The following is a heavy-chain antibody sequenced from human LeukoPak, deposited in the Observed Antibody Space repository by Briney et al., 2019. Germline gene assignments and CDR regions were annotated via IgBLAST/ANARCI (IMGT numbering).Heavy chain of an antibody. CDR1: GVSFSGYY. D-gene: IGHD3-16*01. CDR2: INHSEST. V-gene: IGHV4-34*01. Sequence: PSAALSRTCAVYGVSFSGYYWSWIRQPPGKGLEWIGEINHSESTNYNPSLKSRVTISVDTSKNQFSLKLSSVTAADTAVYYCARHYGPWGQGTLVTVSS. J-gene: IGHJ5*02. CDR3: ARHYGP.